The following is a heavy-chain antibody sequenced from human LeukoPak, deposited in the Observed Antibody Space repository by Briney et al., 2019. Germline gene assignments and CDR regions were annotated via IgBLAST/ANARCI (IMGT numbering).Heavy chain of an antibody. CDR1: GFTFSSYA. V-gene: IGHV3-23*01. CDR3: AKDLDGSGSSLDY. CDR2: ISGSGGST. D-gene: IGHD3-10*01. J-gene: IGHJ4*02. Sequence: GGSLRLSCAASGFTFSSYAMSWVRQAPGKGLEWVSAISGSGGSTYYADSVKGRFTISRDNSKNTLYLQMNSLRAEGTAVYYCAKDLDGSGSSLDYWGQGTLVTVSS.